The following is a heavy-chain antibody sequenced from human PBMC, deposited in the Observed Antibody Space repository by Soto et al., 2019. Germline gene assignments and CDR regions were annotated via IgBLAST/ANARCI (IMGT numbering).Heavy chain of an antibody. CDR3: ARVPLSSSPLRDYYYYYGMDV. D-gene: IGHD6-13*01. CDR1: GGSISSGDYY. CDR2: IYYSGST. J-gene: IGHJ6*02. Sequence: QTLSLTCTVSGGSISSGDYYWSWIRQPPGKGLEWIGYIYYSGSTYYNPSLKSRVTISVDTSKNQFSLKLSSVTAADTAVYYCARVPLSSSPLRDYYYYYGMDVWGQGTTVTVSS. V-gene: IGHV4-30-4*01.